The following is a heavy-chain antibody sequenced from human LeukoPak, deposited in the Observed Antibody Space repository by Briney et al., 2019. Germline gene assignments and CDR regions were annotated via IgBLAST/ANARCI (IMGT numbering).Heavy chain of an antibody. CDR3: ARHFVTYPHYFDY. D-gene: IGHD2-21*01. V-gene: IGHV4-59*08. J-gene: IGHJ4*02. CDR2: IYYSGSA. Sequence: SETLSLTCTVPGGSISSYYWSWIRQPPGKGLEWIAFIYYSGSASYNPSLKSRVTISVDTSKNQFSLGLSSVTAADTAVYYCARHFVTYPHYFDYWGEGTLVTVSS. CDR1: GGSISSYY.